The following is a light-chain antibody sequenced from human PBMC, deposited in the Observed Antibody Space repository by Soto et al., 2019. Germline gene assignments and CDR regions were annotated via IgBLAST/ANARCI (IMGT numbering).Light chain of an antibody. V-gene: IGLV2-11*01. Sequence: QSALTQPASVSGSPGQSITISCTGTSSDVGGYNYVSWYQQHPGKAPKLMIYDVSKRPSGVPDRFSGSKSGSTASLTISGLQAEDEADYYCCSFAGAIYIFGTGTKLTVL. CDR3: CSFAGAIYI. CDR2: DVS. J-gene: IGLJ1*01. CDR1: SSDVGGYNY.